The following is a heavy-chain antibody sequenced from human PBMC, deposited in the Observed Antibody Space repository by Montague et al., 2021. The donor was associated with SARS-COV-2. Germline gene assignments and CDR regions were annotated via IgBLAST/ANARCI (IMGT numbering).Heavy chain of an antibody. CDR3: AREPGVLDTYYYGMDV. CDR2: INHSGST. D-gene: IGHD3/OR15-3a*01. CDR1: GGSFSGDN. J-gene: IGHJ6*02. Sequence: SETLSLTCVLYGGSFSGDNWSWIRQPPGKGLEWIGQINHSGSTNYNPSLKSRVTMPVDTSKNQFSLNLRSVTAADTAMYYCAREPGVLDTYYYGMDVWGQGTTVTVSS. V-gene: IGHV4-34*01.